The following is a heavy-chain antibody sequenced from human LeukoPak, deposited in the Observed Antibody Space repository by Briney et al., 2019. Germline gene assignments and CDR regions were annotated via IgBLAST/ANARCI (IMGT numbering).Heavy chain of an antibody. J-gene: IGHJ4*02. CDR1: GFTFRSYG. D-gene: IGHD3-10*01. Sequence: GGSLRLSCAASGFTFRSYGIQWVRQAPGKGLEWVAFIRYDGSNKYYADSVKGRFTISRDNSKNTLFLQMNSLRVEDTAVYYCARDYGSGSYGFDSWGQGTLATVSS. V-gene: IGHV3-30*02. CDR2: IRYDGSNK. CDR3: ARDYGSGSYGFDS.